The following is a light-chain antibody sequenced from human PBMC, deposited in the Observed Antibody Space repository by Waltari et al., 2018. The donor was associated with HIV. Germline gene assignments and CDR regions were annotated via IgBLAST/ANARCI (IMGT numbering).Light chain of an antibody. CDR2: GDN. CDR3: AAWDARLNEYL. J-gene: IGLJ1*01. V-gene: IGLV1-44*01. CDR1: NSNVGRDV. Sequence: QSVLTQPHSASGTPGQRVIISCSGSNSNVGRDVVNWYQQLPGTAPKLLIYGDNGRPSGVPDRFSGSKSGASASLASSDLQSEDEAEYYCAAWDARLNEYLFGTGTKVTVL.